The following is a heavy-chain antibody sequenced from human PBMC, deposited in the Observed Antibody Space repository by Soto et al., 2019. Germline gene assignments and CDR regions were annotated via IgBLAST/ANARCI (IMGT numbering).Heavy chain of an antibody. CDR1: GGSISSSSYY. CDR3: ARPYGGPPGNWYNP. CDR2: IYYSGST. V-gene: IGHV4-39*01. D-gene: IGHD3-10*01. Sequence: SETLSLTCTVSGGSISSSSYYWGWIRQPPGKGLEWIGSIYYSGSTYYNPSLKSRVTISVDTSKNQFSLKLSSVTAADTAVYYCARPYGGPPGNWYNPWGRGTWVPVSS. J-gene: IGHJ5*02.